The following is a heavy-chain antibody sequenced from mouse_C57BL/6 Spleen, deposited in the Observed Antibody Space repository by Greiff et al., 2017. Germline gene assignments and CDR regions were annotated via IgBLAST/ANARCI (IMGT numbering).Heavy chain of an antibody. V-gene: IGHV1-59*01. CDR1: GYTFTSYW. J-gene: IGHJ3*01. CDR3: ARSSTTVPPWFAY. CDR2: IDPSDSYT. D-gene: IGHD1-1*01. Sequence: QVQLQQPGAELVRPGTSVKLSCKASGYTFTSYWMHWVKQRPGQGLEWIGVIDPSDSYTNYNQKFKGKATLTVDTSSSTAYMQLSSLTSEDSAVYYCARSSTTVPPWFAYWGQGTLVTVSA.